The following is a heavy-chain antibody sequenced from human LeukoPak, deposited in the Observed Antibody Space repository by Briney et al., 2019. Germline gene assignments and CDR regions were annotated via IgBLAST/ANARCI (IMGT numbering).Heavy chain of an antibody. J-gene: IGHJ4*02. CDR3: AKTPSRGWSSGGDYFDY. D-gene: IGHD6-19*01. V-gene: IGHV3-23*01. Sequence: QSGGSLRLSCAASGFTSSSYAMSWVRQAPGKGLEWVSAISGSGGSTYYADSVKGRFTISRDNSKNTLYLQMNSLRAEDTAVYYCAKTPSRGWSSGGDYFDYWGQGTLVTVSS. CDR1: GFTSSSYA. CDR2: ISGSGGST.